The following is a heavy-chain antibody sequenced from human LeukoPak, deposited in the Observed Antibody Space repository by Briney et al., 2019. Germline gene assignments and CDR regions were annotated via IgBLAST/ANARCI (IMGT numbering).Heavy chain of an antibody. Sequence: SETLSLTCTVSGASISGHYLTWIRQPPGKGLEWIGYISHIGNTNYNPSLKSRVTISVDTSKNQFSLKLTSVTAADTAVYYCARGYYDSSGYYWNWFDPWGQGTLVTVSS. CDR2: ISHIGNT. CDR3: ARGYYDSSGYYWNWFDP. CDR1: GASISGHY. D-gene: IGHD3-22*01. J-gene: IGHJ5*02. V-gene: IGHV4-59*11.